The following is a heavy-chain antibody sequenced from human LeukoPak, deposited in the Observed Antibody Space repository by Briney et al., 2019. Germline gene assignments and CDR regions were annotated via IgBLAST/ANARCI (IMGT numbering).Heavy chain of an antibody. D-gene: IGHD5-18*01. CDR1: GFTFSSYA. CDR3: ARDRGYSYGYYYYYYMDV. CDR2: ISYGGSNK. J-gene: IGHJ6*03. Sequence: GGSLRLSCAASGFTFSSYAMHWVRQAPGKGLEWVAVISYGGSNKYYADSVKGRFTISRDNSKNTLYLQMNSLRAEDTAVYYCARDRGYSYGYYYYYYMDVWGKGTTVTVSS. V-gene: IGHV3-30*04.